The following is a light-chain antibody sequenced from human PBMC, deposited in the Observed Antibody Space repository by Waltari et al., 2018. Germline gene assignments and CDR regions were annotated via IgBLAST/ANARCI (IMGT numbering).Light chain of an antibody. J-gene: IGKJ1*01. V-gene: IGKV1-8*01. CDR2: ATS. CDR1: QGIRTY. Sequence: AIRMTQSPSSISASTGDTVTISCRASQGIRTYLAWYQQKPGTAPKLLMYATSTLQTGVPSRFSGGGSGTDFTRTISRLQSDDFAIYYCQQYYDYPGTFGQGTKVEVK. CDR3: QQYYDYPGT.